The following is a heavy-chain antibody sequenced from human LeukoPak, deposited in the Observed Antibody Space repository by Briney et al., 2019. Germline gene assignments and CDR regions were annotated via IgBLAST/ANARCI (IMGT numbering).Heavy chain of an antibody. D-gene: IGHD3-3*01. J-gene: IGHJ4*02. CDR3: AKDRRRITIFGVVED. Sequence: GGSLRLSCAASGFTFSSYSMNWVRQAPGKGLEWVSSISSSSSYIYYADSVKGRFTNSRDNAKNTLYLQMNSLRAEDTAVYYCAKDRRRITIFGVVEDWGQGTLVTVSS. CDR2: ISSSSSYI. CDR1: GFTFSSYS. V-gene: IGHV3-21*01.